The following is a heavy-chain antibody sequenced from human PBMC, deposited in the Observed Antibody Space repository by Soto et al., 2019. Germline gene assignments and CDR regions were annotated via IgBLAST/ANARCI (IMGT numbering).Heavy chain of an antibody. Sequence: ASVKVSCKASGYPFPCYHMHWVRQAPGRGLEWVGWMSPYSGKTNYAQQFQGMVTMTADTSTNTAFMELRSLRSDDTAVYYCARDPRYYGSGYYYSDSWGQGSLVTVTS. CDR3: ARDPRYYGSGYYYSDS. CDR1: GYPFPCYH. V-gene: IGHV1-18*04. D-gene: IGHD3-10*01. J-gene: IGHJ4*02. CDR2: MSPYSGKT.